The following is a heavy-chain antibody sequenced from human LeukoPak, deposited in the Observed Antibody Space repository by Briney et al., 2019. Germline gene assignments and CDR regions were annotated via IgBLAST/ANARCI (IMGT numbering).Heavy chain of an antibody. D-gene: IGHD1-26*01. CDR2: IYPGDSGP. CDR3: GMSGDRVPLQDDVFDV. Sequence: GESLKISCKGSGYRFTSHWIGWVRQMPGKGLEWMGIIYPGDSGPTYSPSFQGQVTISVDKSINTAYLQWSSLQASDTAMYYCGMSGDRVPLQDDVFDVWGQGTMVTVST. V-gene: IGHV5-51*01. J-gene: IGHJ3*01. CDR1: GYRFTSHW.